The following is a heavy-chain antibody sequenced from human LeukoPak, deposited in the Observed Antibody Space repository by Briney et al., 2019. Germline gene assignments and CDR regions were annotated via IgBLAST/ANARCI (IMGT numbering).Heavy chain of an antibody. CDR1: GGSISSYY. J-gene: IGHJ6*03. CDR3: ARVVVIDLYYYYYMDV. D-gene: IGHD3-22*01. CDR2: IYYSGST. V-gene: IGHV4-59*12. Sequence: AETLSLTCTVSGGSISSYYWSWIRQPAGKVLEWIGYIYYSGSTYYNPSLKSRVTISVDTSKNQFSLKLSSVTAADTAVYYCARVVVIDLYYYYYMDVWGKGTTVTVSS.